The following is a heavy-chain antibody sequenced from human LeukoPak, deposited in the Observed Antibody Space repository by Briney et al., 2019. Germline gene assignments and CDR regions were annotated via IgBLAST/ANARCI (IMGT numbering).Heavy chain of an antibody. J-gene: IGHJ4*02. CDR3: ARGAPTRFDY. V-gene: IGHV3-23*01. CDR1: GFTFSAFG. CDR2: ITKSGDST. Sequence: SGGSLRLSCAASGFTFSAFGMNWVRQAPGKGLEWVSTITKSGDSTYYVDSVKGRFTISRDNSKNTLYLQMNSLRGEDTAVYYCARGAPTRFDYGAKETLVTVSS. D-gene: IGHD1-26*01.